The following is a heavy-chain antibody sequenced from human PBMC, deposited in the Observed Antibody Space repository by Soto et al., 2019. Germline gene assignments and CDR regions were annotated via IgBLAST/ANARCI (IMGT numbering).Heavy chain of an antibody. D-gene: IGHD3-9*01. CDR2: IYSSGST. Sequence: SETLSLTYSVSGGSISSYYWSWIRKPPGKGLECIGDIYSSGSTNYNPSLKSRVTMSVDTSKNQFSLKLRSVTAANTAGYYWARDRLANWIDPWGQGPLVTVS. J-gene: IGHJ5*02. CDR1: GGSISSYY. V-gene: IGHV4-59*01. CDR3: ARDRLANWIDP.